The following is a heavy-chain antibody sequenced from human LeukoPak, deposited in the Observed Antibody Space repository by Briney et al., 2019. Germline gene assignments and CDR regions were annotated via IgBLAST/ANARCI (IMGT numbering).Heavy chain of an antibody. D-gene: IGHD1-14*01. J-gene: IGHJ4*02. Sequence: SGGSLRLSCEAFGSTFISYLIHWVRQAPGKGLEWVALISKDGTRDWYATSVRGRFTISRDNSKNTVYLHMNSLRPEDTALYYCVRDAGTIPEVVNAHFDYWGQGTLVTVSS. CDR3: VRDAGTIPEVVNAHFDY. CDR2: ISKDGTRD. V-gene: IGHV3-30-3*01. CDR1: GSTFISYL.